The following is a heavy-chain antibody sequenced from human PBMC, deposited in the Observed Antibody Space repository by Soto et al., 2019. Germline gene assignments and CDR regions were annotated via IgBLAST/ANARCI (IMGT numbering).Heavy chain of an antibody. Sequence: PETLSLTYYDPGGSFSSYYLMWILQPPGKGLEWIGYIYYIGSTNYTPSLKSRVTISVDTSKNQFSLNLISVTAPDTAVHYCGRIQGTECNFVHWGKGTEVT. CDR3: GRIQGTECNFVH. J-gene: IGHJ4*02. CDR2: IYYIGST. V-gene: IGHV4-59*01. D-gene: IGHD5-18*01. CDR1: GGSFSSYY.